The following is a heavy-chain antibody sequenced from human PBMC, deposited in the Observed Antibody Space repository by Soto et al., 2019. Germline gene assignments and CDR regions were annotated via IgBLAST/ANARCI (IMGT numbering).Heavy chain of an antibody. CDR1: GGTFSSYA. Sequence: SVKVSCKASGGTFSSYAISWVRQAPGQGLEWMGGIIPIFGTANYAQKFQGRVTITADESTSTAYMELSSLRSDDTAVYYCERVSVFGRAGTPFDYWGQGTLVTVS. V-gene: IGHV1-69*13. CDR2: IIPIFGTA. D-gene: IGHD6-13*01. CDR3: ERVSVFGRAGTPFDY. J-gene: IGHJ4*02.